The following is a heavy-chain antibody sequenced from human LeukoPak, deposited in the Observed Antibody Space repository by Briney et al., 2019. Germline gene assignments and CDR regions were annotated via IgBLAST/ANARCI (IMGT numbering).Heavy chain of an antibody. D-gene: IGHD5-18*01. CDR3: ASLDTAMVGVDY. Sequence: GGSLRLSCAASGFTFSSYSMNWVRQAPGKGLEWVSSISSSSSYIYYADSVKGRFTTSRDNAKNSLYLQMNSLRAEDTAVYYCASLDTAMVGVDYWGQGTLVTVSS. CDR2: ISSSSSYI. V-gene: IGHV3-21*01. J-gene: IGHJ4*02. CDR1: GFTFSSYS.